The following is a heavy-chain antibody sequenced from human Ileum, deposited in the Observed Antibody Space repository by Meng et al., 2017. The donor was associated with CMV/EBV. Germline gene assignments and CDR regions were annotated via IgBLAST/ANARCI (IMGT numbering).Heavy chain of an antibody. J-gene: IGHJ4*02. CDR2: FDPEDGET. V-gene: IGHV1-24*01. CDR3: ATVSGWSGAGDY. Sequence: ASVKVSCKVSGYTLTELSMHWVRQAPGKGLEWMGGFDPEDGETIYAQKFQGRVTMTEDTSTDTAYMELSSLRSEDTAVYYCATVSGWSGAGDYWSQGTLVTVSS. D-gene: IGHD6-19*01. CDR1: GYTLTELS.